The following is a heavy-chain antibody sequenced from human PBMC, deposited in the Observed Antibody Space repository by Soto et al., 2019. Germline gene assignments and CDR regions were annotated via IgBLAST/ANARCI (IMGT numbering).Heavy chain of an antibody. Sequence: QVQLVQSETEVKKPESAVRVSCKASGGTFNTYAMNWVRQAPGQGLEWMGGILPMFDRPRYAQKFQCRVTITVDEPTTTSYMELRSLRSDDTAVYYCTRSIGSGGVIGGFDYWGQGTLVTVSS. D-gene: IGHD3-16*02. CDR1: GGTFNTYA. CDR3: TRSIGSGGVIGGFDY. V-gene: IGHV1-69*01. J-gene: IGHJ4*02. CDR2: ILPMFDRP.